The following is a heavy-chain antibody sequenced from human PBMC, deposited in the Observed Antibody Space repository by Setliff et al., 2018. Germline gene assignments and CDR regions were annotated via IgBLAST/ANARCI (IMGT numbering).Heavy chain of an antibody. CDR1: GYAFITFG. J-gene: IGHJ4*02. D-gene: IGHD5-12*01. Sequence: ASVKVSCKTSGYAFITFGMSWVRQAPGQGLEWMGWMSPVYGIANYARKFQGRVTLTADTSTTTAYLELASLRDDDAAVYYCVRGPGPSVVVAIPFDHWGQGSLVTVSS. CDR3: VRGPGPSVVVAIPFDH. V-gene: IGHV1-18*01. CDR2: MSPVYGIA.